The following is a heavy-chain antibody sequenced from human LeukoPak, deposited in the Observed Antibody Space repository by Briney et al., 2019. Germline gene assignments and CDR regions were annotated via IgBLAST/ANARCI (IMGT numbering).Heavy chain of an antibody. CDR1: GFTVSSNY. J-gene: IGHJ4*02. D-gene: IGHD3-10*01. Sequence: GGSLRLSCGASGFTVSSNYMSWVRQAPGKGLEWVSVIYSGGSTYYADSVKGRFTISRDNSKNTLYLQMNSLRAEDTAVYYCARRIWFGESVFDYWGQGTLVTVSS. CDR2: IYSGGST. CDR3: ARRIWFGESVFDY. V-gene: IGHV3-53*01.